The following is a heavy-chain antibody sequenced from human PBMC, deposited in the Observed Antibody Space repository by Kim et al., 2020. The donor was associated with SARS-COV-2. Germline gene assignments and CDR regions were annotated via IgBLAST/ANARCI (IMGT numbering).Heavy chain of an antibody. D-gene: IGHD3-9*01. V-gene: IGHV3-30*01. J-gene: IGHJ4*02. CDR3: ARDQTYYDILTGYGDY. Sequence: VKGRFTLSRDNSKNPRYLQMNSLRAEDTAVYYCARDQTYYDILTGYGDYWGQGTLVTVSS.